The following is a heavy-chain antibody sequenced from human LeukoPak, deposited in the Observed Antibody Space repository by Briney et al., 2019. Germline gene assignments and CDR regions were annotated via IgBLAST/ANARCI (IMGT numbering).Heavy chain of an antibody. CDR2: INHSGST. Sequence: SETLSLTCAVYGGSFSGYYWSWIRQPPGKGLEWIGEINHSGSTNYNPSLKSRVTISVDTSKSQFSLKLSSVTAADTAVYYCARVEMATLDYWGQGTLVTVSS. CDR1: GGSFSGYY. D-gene: IGHD5-24*01. J-gene: IGHJ4*02. V-gene: IGHV4-34*01. CDR3: ARVEMATLDY.